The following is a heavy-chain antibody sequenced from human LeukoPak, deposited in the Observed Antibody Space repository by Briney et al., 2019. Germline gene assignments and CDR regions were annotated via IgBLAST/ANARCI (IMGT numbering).Heavy chain of an antibody. CDR1: GYTFTSYG. CDR2: ISAYNGNT. V-gene: IGHV1-18*01. CDR3: ASRATKALTDYYKGMDV. D-gene: IGHD3-9*01. Sequence: GASVKVSCKASGYTFTSYGISWVRQAPGQGLEWMGWISAYNGNTNYAQKLQGRATMTRNTSISTAYMELSSLRSEDTAVYYCASRATKALTDYYKGMDVWGQGTTVTVSS. J-gene: IGHJ6*02.